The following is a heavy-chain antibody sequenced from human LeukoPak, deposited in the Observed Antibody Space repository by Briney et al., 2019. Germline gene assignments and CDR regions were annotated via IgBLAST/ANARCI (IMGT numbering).Heavy chain of an antibody. V-gene: IGHV3-7*01. CDR1: GFTFRDYW. D-gene: IGHD3-3*01. CDR3: ARLDFRSGYPQY. J-gene: IGHJ4*02. Sequence: GGSLRLSCAASGFTFRDYWMSWVRQAPGKGLEWVANIKQDGSEKQYVDSVRDRFTISRDNAKNSLSLQMNSLRGEDTAVYYCARLDFRSGYPQYWGQGTLVTVSS. CDR2: IKQDGSEK.